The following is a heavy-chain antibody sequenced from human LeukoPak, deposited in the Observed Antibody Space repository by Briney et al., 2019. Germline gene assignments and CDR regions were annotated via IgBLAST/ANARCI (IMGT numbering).Heavy chain of an antibody. CDR3: ARTYCSSTSCYNRGYYYYYYMDV. D-gene: IGHD2-2*02. V-gene: IGHV4-4*07. CDR1: GGSISSYY. Sequence: PSETLSLTCTVSGGSISSYYWSWIRQPAGKGLEWIGRIYTSGSTNYNPSLKSRVTMSVDTSKNQFSLKLSSVTAADTAVYYCARTYCSSTSCYNRGYYYYYYMDVWGKGTTVIVSS. J-gene: IGHJ6*03. CDR2: IYTSGST.